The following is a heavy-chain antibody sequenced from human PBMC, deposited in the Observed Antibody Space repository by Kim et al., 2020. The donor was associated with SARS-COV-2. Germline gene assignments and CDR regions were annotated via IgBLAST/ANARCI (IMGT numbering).Heavy chain of an antibody. D-gene: IGHD3-16*02. J-gene: IGHJ6*02. CDR3: ARLANDYVWGSYRSSYYYGMDV. CDR1: GYSFTSYW. CDR2: IYPGDSDT. Sequence: GESLKISCKGSGYSFTSYWIGWVRQMPGKGLEWMGIIYPGDSDTRYSPSFQGQVTISADKSIRTAYLQWSSLKASDTAMYYCARLANDYVWGSYRSSYYYGMDVWGQGTTVTVSS. V-gene: IGHV5-51*01.